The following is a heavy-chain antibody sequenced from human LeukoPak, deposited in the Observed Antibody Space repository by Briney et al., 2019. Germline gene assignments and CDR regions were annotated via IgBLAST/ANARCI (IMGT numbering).Heavy chain of an antibody. V-gene: IGHV3-30-3*01. CDR1: GFTFSSYA. D-gene: IGHD3-3*01. CDR3: ARDSADFWSGYYYYYGMDV. Sequence: GRSLRLSCAASGFTFSSYAMHWVRQAPGKGLEWVAVISYDGSNKYYADSVKGRFTISRDNAKNSLYLQMNSLRAEDTAVYYCARDSADFWSGYYYYYGMDVWGQGTTVTVSS. J-gene: IGHJ6*02. CDR2: ISYDGSNK.